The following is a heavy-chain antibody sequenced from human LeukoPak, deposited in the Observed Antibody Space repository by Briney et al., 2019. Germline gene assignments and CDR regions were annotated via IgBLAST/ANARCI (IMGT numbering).Heavy chain of an antibody. CDR1: GGSISSSSYY. CDR2: IYYSGST. D-gene: IGHD5-24*01. CDR3: ARDRGDGYD. V-gene: IGHV4-39*07. J-gene: IGHJ4*02. Sequence: SETLSLTCTVSGGSISSSSYYWGWIRQPPGKGLEWIGSIYYSGSTNYNPSLKSRVTISVDTSKNQFSLKLSSVTAADTAVYYCARDRGDGYDWGQGTLVTVSS.